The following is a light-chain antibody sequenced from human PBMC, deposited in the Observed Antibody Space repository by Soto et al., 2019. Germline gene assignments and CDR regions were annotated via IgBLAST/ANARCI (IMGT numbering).Light chain of an antibody. V-gene: IGKV3-15*01. Sequence: EIVMTQSPATLSVSPGERATLSCRASQSVSSNLAWYQQKPGQAPRLLIYGASTRAPGIPARFSGSGSGTEFTLTISSLQSEDFAVYYGQQYYNWPLTFGGGTKV. CDR1: QSVSSN. CDR3: QQYYNWPLT. CDR2: GAS. J-gene: IGKJ4*01.